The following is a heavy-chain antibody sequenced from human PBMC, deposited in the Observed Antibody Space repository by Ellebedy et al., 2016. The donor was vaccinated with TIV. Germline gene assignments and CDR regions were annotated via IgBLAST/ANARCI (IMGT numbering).Heavy chain of an antibody. CDR2: ISNSGGST. CDR1: GFTFSDYY. CDR3: ARIGSLAVAGKGTFDY. Sequence: GESLKISCAASGFTFSDYYMSWIRQAPGKGLEWVSSISNSGGSTYYTDSVGGRFTISRDNSKNTLYLQMNSLRAEDTAVYYCARIGSLAVAGKGTFDYWGQGTLVTVSS. J-gene: IGHJ4*02. D-gene: IGHD6-19*01. V-gene: IGHV3-23*01.